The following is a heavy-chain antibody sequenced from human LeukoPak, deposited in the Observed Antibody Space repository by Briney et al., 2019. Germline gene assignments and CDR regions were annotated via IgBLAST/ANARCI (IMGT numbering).Heavy chain of an antibody. D-gene: IGHD3-22*01. V-gene: IGHV1-8*01. CDR1: GYTFTSYD. J-gene: IGHJ4*02. CDR3: ARGSVRGYIPGGDY. Sequence: ASVKISCKASGYTFTSYDINWVRQATGQGLEWMGWMNPNSGNTGYAQKFQGRVTMTRNTSISTAYMELSSLRSEDTAVYYCARGSVRGYIPGGDYWGQGTLVTVSS. CDR2: MNPNSGNT.